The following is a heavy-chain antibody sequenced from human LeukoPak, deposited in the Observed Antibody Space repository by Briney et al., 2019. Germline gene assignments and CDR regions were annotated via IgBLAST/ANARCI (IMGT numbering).Heavy chain of an antibody. CDR3: ARAKLGIFDY. D-gene: IGHD7-27*01. J-gene: IGHJ4*02. Sequence: SETLSLTCTVSGGSISSYYWSWIRQPPGKGLEWIGYIYYSGSTNYTPSLKSRVTISVDPSKNQISLKLSSATAADTAVYYCARAKLGIFDYWGQGTLVTVSS. CDR2: IYYSGST. CDR1: GGSISSYY. V-gene: IGHV4-59*01.